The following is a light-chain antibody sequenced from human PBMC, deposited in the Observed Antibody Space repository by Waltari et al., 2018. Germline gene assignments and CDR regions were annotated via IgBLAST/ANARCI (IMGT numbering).Light chain of an antibody. V-gene: IGLV2-14*03. CDR2: DVS. J-gene: IGLJ2*01. CDR1: SSDVGAYNY. Sequence: QSALTQPASVSGSPGQSITISCTGTSSDVGAYNYVSWYQQHPGKAPKLIIFDVSNRPSGVSNRFSGSKSGNTASLTISGLQDEDEADYYCSSYISSSTLELFGGGTSLTVL. CDR3: SSYISSSTLEL.